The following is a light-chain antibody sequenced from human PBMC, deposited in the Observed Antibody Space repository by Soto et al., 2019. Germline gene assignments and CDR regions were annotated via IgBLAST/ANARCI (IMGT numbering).Light chain of an antibody. CDR3: QQYSTYSHMT. CDR2: DAS. Sequence: DIQMTQSPSTLSASVGDRVTITCRASQSFSTWLAWYQQKPGKAPKLLIYDASSLESGVPSRFSASASGTEFTLTISSLQPADLATYYCQQYSTYSHMTFGQGTKVDIK. V-gene: IGKV1-5*01. J-gene: IGKJ1*01. CDR1: QSFSTW.